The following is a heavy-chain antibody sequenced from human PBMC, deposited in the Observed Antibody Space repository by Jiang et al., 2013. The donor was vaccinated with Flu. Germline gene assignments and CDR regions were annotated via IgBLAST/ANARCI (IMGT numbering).Heavy chain of an antibody. CDR2: INPDNGDT. CDR1: GYTFTGYY. Sequence: GAEVKKPGASVKVSCKASGYTFTGYYMHWVRQARGQGLEWVGWINPDNGDTHYAQMFQGRVTMTRDTSISTAYMELASLTSDDTAVYYCAREYSASDFWGQGTPVTVSS. CDR3: AREYSASDF. J-gene: IGHJ4*02. D-gene: IGHD1-26*01. V-gene: IGHV1-2*02.